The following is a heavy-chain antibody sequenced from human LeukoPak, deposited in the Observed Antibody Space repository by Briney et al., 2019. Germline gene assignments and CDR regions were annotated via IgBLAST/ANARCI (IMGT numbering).Heavy chain of an antibody. CDR2: INPSGGST. V-gene: IGHV1-46*01. D-gene: IGHD3-22*01. CDR3: ARVYPPSSGYYYVDY. CDR1: GYTFTSYY. J-gene: IGHJ4*02. Sequence: ASVRVSCKASGYTFTSYYMHWVRQAPGQGLEWMGIINPSGGSTSYAQKFQGRVTMTRHTSTSTVYMELSSLRSEDTAVYYCARVYPPSSGYYYVDYWGQGTLVTVSS.